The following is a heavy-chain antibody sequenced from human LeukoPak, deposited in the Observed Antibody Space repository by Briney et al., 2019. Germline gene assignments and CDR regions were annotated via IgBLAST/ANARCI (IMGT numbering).Heavy chain of an antibody. V-gene: IGHV3-23*01. CDR1: GFTFSIYT. J-gene: IGHJ3*02. CDR2: VSGSGGST. CDR3: AKGSVVEDAFDI. D-gene: IGHD3-22*01. Sequence: GGSLRLSCAASGFTFSIYTMTWVRQAPGKGLEWVSAVSGSGGSTYYADSVKGRFTISRDNSKNTLYLQMKSLKVDDTAVYYCAKGSVVEDAFDIWGQGTMVTVSS.